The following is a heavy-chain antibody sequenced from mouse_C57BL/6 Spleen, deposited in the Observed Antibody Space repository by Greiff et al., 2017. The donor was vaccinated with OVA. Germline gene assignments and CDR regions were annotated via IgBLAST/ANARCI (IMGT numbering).Heavy chain of an antibody. CDR1: GYTFTSYW. J-gene: IGHJ1*03. CDR3: ARLGLGRGYFDV. CDR2: IDPSDSYT. D-gene: IGHD4-1*01. V-gene: IGHV1-50*01. Sequence: QVQLQQPGAELVKPGASVKLSCKASGYTFTSYWMQWVKQRPGQGLEWIGEIDPSDSYTNYNQKFKGKATLTVDTSSSTAYMQLSSLTSEDSAVYYCARLGLGRGYFDVWGTGTTVTVSS.